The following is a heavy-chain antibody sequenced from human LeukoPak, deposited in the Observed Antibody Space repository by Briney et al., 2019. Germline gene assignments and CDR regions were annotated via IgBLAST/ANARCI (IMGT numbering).Heavy chain of an antibody. D-gene: IGHD3-3*01. CDR1: GYSFTSYW. CDR3: AVPNGDFWSGFSHAFDI. CDR2: IYPGDSDT. V-gene: IGHV5-51*01. Sequence: GESLKISCKGSGYSFTSYWIGWVRQMPGKGLEWMGIIYPGDSDTRYSPSFQGQVTISADKSISTAYLQWSSLKASDTAMYYCAVPNGDFWSGFSHAFDIWGQGTMVTVSS. J-gene: IGHJ3*02.